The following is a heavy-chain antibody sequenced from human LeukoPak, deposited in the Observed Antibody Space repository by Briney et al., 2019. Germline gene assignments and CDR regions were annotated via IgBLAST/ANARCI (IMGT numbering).Heavy chain of an antibody. V-gene: IGHV3-7*04. CDR2: IKQDESEK. D-gene: IGHD3-10*01. J-gene: IGHJ4*02. Sequence: GGSLRLSCVASGFTFSSYWMSWVRQAPGKGLEWVANIKQDESEKSYVDSVKGRFTISRDNAKNSLYLQMNSLRAEDTAVYYCARSGSYYRSGSYYSDYWGQGTLVTVSS. CDR3: ARSGSYYRSGSYYSDY. CDR1: GFTFSSYW.